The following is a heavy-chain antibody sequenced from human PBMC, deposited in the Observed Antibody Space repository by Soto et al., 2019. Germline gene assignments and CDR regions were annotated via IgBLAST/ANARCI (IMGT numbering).Heavy chain of an antibody. D-gene: IGHD1-1*01. J-gene: IGHJ4*02. CDR1: GASISNYY. Sequence: LSLTCTVSGASISNYYWSWIRQPAGKGLECLGRIYASGTTTYNPSLRSRVTMSVDTSKDQFSLNLNSVTAADTAVYYCARESRSELGTVEYWGQGTLVTVSS. V-gene: IGHV4-4*07. CDR2: IYASGTT. CDR3: ARESRSELGTVEY.